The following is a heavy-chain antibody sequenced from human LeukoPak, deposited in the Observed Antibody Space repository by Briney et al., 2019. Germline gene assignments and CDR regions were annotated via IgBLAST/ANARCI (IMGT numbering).Heavy chain of an antibody. CDR3: ARDGGAGLDY. D-gene: IGHD6-19*01. Sequence: GGSLRLSCVASGFTFSTHSMSWVRLAPGKGLEWVAVIWYDGSKKYYADSVKGRFTISRDDSKNTLYLQMNSLRAEDTAVYYCARDGGAGLDYWGQGTLVTVSS. J-gene: IGHJ4*02. V-gene: IGHV3-33*08. CDR1: GFTFSTHS. CDR2: IWYDGSKK.